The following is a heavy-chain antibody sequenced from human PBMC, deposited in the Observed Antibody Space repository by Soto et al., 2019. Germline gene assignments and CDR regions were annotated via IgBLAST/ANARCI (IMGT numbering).Heavy chain of an antibody. CDR2: IYYSGST. D-gene: IGHD6-13*01. J-gene: IGHJ4*02. V-gene: IGHV4-61*01. CDR3: ARLGLSAIAEYYFDY. CDR1: GGSVSSGSYY. Sequence: PSETLSLTCTVSGGSVSSGSYYWSWIRQPPGKGLEWIGYIYYSGSTNYNPSLKSRVTISVDTSKNQFSLKLSSVTAADTVVYYCARLGLSAIAEYYFDYWGQGTLVTVSS.